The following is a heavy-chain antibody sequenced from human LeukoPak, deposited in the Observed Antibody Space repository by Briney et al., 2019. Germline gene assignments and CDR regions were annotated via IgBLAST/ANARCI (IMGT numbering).Heavy chain of an antibody. J-gene: IGHJ4*02. CDR2: IYYSGST. D-gene: IGHD3-22*01. V-gene: IGHV4-59*12. CDR3: ARAYYYDSSGYDY. Sequence: SETLSLTCTVSGGSISSYYWSWIRQPPGKGLEWIGYIYYSGSTNYNPSLKSRVTISVDTSKNQFSLKLSSVTAADTAVYYCARAYYYDSSGYDYWGQGTLVTVSS. CDR1: GGSISSYY.